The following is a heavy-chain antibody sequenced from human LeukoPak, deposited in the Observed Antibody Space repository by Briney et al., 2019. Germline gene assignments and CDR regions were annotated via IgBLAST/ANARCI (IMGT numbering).Heavy chain of an antibody. CDR1: GFTFSSYW. CDR2: IKQDGSEK. CDR3: ARVSPNTVTTLQYVDC. Sequence: GGSLRLSCAASGFTFSSYWMSWVRQAPGKGLEWVANIKQDGSEKYYVDSVKGRFTISRDNAKNSLYLQMNSLRAEDTAVYYCARVSPNTVTTLQYVDCWGQGTLVTVSS. D-gene: IGHD4-17*01. V-gene: IGHV3-7*01. J-gene: IGHJ4*02.